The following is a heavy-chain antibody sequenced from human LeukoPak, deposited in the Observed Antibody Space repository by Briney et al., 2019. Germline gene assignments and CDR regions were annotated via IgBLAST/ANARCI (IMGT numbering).Heavy chain of an antibody. Sequence: GGSLRLSCAASGFTFSSYSMNWVRQAPGKGLEWVSSIGSSSSYIYYADSLKGRFTISRDNTKNSLYLQMNSLRAEDTAVYYCAREYSSSWYPFDYWGQGTLVTVSS. J-gene: IGHJ4*02. V-gene: IGHV3-21*01. CDR2: IGSSSSYI. D-gene: IGHD6-13*01. CDR3: AREYSSSWYPFDY. CDR1: GFTFSSYS.